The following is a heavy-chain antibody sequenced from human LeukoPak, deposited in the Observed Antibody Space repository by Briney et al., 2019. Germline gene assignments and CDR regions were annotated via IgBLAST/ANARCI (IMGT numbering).Heavy chain of an antibody. Sequence: SETLSLTCTVSGGSISSSSYYWGWIRQPPGKGLEWIGEINHSGSTNYNPSLKSRVTISVDTSKNQFSLKLSSVTAADTAVYYCARRRILYWFDPWGQGTLVTVSS. V-gene: IGHV4-39*07. CDR3: ARRRILYWFDP. CDR2: INHSGST. J-gene: IGHJ5*02. CDR1: GGSISSSSYY. D-gene: IGHD2-15*01.